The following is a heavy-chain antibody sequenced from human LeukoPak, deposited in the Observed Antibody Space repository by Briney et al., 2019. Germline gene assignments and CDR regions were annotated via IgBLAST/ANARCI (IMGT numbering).Heavy chain of an antibody. CDR2: IYYGGST. CDR3: ARAFVVDSSEKPEIHFDY. Sequence: SETQSLTCTVSGGSISSYYWSWIRQPPGKGLEWIGYIYYGGSTNYNPSLKSRVTISVDTSKNQFSLKLSSVTAADTAVYYCARAFVVDSSEKPEIHFDYWGQGTLVTVSS. CDR1: GGSISSYY. V-gene: IGHV4-59*01. D-gene: IGHD3-22*01. J-gene: IGHJ4*02.